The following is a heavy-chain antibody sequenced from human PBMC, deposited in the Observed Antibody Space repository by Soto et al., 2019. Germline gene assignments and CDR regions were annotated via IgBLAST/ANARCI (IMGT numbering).Heavy chain of an antibody. D-gene: IGHD3-3*02. J-gene: IGHJ6*02. Sequence: QVQLQQWGAGLLKPSETLSLTCVVYGGSFSGYYWTWIGQAPGKGLEWIGEINHSGDPNYNSSLKLRVTISVDTSKNQFSLILYSVTPTDTAVYYCARDRQYYHFWSGYQNEGPYDMDVWSQGTTVTVSS. V-gene: IGHV4-34*02. CDR2: INHSGDP. CDR3: ARDRQYYHFWSGYQNEGPYDMDV. CDR1: GGSFSGYY.